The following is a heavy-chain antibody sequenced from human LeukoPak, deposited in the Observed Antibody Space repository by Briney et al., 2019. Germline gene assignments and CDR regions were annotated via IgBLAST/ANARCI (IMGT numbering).Heavy chain of an antibody. CDR1: GSTFSSYW. CDR2: IKQDGSEK. V-gene: IGHV3-7*01. Sequence: GGSLRLSCAASGSTFSSYWMSWVRQAPGKGLEWVANIKQDGSEKYYVDSVKGRFTISRDNSKNTLYLQMNSLRAEDTAVYYCAREGDYYGSGSNYFDYWGQGTLVTVSS. D-gene: IGHD3-10*01. CDR3: AREGDYYGSGSNYFDY. J-gene: IGHJ4*02.